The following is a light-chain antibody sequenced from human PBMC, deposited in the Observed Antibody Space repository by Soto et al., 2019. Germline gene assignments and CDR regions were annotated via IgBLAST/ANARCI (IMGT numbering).Light chain of an antibody. CDR1: QSVSSSY. CDR3: QQYGSSSFT. CDR2: GAS. V-gene: IGKV3-20*01. Sequence: EIVLTQSPGTLSLSPGERATLSCRASQSVSSSYLAWYQQKPGQAPRLLIYGASSRATGIPERFCGSGSGTDFTLTISRLEPEDFAVYYCQQYGSSSFTFGPGTKVDIK. J-gene: IGKJ3*01.